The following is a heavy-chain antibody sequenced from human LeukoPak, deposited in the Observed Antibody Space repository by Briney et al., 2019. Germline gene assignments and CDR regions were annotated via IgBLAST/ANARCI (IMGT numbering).Heavy chain of an antibody. CDR1: GFTFDDYA. D-gene: IGHD4-23*01. J-gene: IGHJ3*02. V-gene: IGHV3-48*03. Sequence: GGSLRLSCAASGFTFDDYAMHWVRQAPGRGLEWVSYIGSSGSTVYYADSVKGRFTISRDNAKNSLYMQMESLRDEDTAIYYCARDTLEYSNSPDALDIWGQGTMVTVSS. CDR3: ARDTLEYSNSPDALDI. CDR2: IGSSGSTV.